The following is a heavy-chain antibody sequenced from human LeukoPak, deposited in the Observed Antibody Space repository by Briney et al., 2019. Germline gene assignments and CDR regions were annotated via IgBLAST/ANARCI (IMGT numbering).Heavy chain of an antibody. CDR1: GFSFIEYS. Sequence: GGSLRLSCTASGFSFIEYSMNWVRQVPGKGLEWIAYIGIDSGNTKYADSVRGRFTISADKTKNSLYLQMNSLRVDDTAVYYCARDHNSAFDNWGQATLVSVAS. D-gene: IGHD1-1*01. CDR2: IGIDSGNT. V-gene: IGHV3-48*01. J-gene: IGHJ4*02. CDR3: ARDHNSAFDN.